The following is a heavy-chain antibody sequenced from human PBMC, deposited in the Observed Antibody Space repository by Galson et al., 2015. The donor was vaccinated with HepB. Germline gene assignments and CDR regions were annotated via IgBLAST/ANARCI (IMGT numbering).Heavy chain of an antibody. CDR2: FDPEDGGT. J-gene: IGHJ3*02. V-gene: IGHV1-24*01. CDR1: GYTLTELS. D-gene: IGHD2-21*02. CDR3: ATAHSVVVTAIRREGAFDI. Sequence: SVKASCKVSGYTLTELSMHWVRQAPGKGLEWMGGFDPEDGGTIYAQKFQGRVTMTEDTSTDTAYMELSSLRSEDTAVYYCATAHSVVVTAIRREGAFDIWGQGTMVTVSS.